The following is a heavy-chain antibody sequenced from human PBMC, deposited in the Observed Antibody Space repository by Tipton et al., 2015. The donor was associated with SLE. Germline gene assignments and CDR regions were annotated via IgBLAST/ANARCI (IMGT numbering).Heavy chain of an antibody. V-gene: IGHV3-30*02. CDR2: IRSDGSDK. CDR1: GLTFSIYG. J-gene: IGHJ4*02. CDR3: AKDRHGSSWSFGY. D-gene: IGHD6-13*01. Sequence: SLRLSCAASGLTFSIYGMHWVRQAPGKGLEWVTFIRSDGSDKYYADSVKGRFTISRDNSKNTLYLQMNSLRPEDTAVYYCAKDRHGSSWSFGYWGQGALVTVSS.